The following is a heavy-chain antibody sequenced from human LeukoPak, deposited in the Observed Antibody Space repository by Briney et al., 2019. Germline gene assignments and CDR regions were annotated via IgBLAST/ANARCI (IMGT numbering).Heavy chain of an antibody. V-gene: IGHV3-30*18. CDR1: GFTFSSYG. Sequence: GGSLRLSCAASGFTFSSYGMHWIRQAPGKGLEWVAVISYDGSNKYYADSVKGRFTISRDNSKNTLYLQMNSLRAEDTAVYYCAKDGRGYSYGPVDWGQGTLVTVSS. CDR2: ISYDGSNK. J-gene: IGHJ4*02. D-gene: IGHD5-18*01. CDR3: AKDGRGYSYGPVD.